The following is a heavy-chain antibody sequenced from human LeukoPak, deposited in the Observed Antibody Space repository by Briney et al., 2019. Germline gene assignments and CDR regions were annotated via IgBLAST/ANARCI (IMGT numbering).Heavy chain of an antibody. Sequence: GASVKVSCKASGYTFTGYYMHWVRQTPGQGLEWMGWINPNSGGTNYAQKFQGRVTMTRDTSISTAYMELSRLRSDDTAVYYCARDQVGVGATNYFDYWGQGTLVTVSS. J-gene: IGHJ4*02. CDR3: ARDQVGVGATNYFDY. CDR1: GYTFTGYY. CDR2: INPNSGGT. V-gene: IGHV1-2*02. D-gene: IGHD1-26*01.